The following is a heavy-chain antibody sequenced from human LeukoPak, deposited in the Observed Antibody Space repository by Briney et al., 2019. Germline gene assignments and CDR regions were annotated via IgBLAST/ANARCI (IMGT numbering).Heavy chain of an antibody. J-gene: IGHJ5*02. Sequence: ASVKVSCKASGYTFTSYAMHWVRQAPGQRLEWMGWINAGDGNTKYSQKFQGRVTITRDTSASTAYMELSSLRSEDTAVYYCARTAAAGTGGWFDPWGQGTLVTVSS. CDR2: INAGDGNT. V-gene: IGHV1-3*01. CDR3: ARTAAAGTGGWFDP. D-gene: IGHD6-13*01. CDR1: GYTFTSYA.